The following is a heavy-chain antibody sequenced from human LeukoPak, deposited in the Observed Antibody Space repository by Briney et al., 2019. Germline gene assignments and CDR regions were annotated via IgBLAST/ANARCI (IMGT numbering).Heavy chain of an antibody. J-gene: IGHJ4*02. Sequence: GRSLRLSCVASGLAFSSYSMHWVRQVPGKGLEWVGVKSYDGSDEYYTDSVKGRFTISRDNSKNTVYLQMNSLRADDTAVYYCARDFTPEWFDIHWGQGTLVTVS. CDR3: ARDFTPEWFDIH. V-gene: IGHV3-30*04. D-gene: IGHD3-3*01. CDR1: GLAFSSYS. CDR2: KSYDGSDE.